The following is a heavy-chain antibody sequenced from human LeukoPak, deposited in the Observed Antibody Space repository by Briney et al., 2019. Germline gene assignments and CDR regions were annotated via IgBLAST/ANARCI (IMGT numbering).Heavy chain of an antibody. Sequence: ASVKVSCKASGGTFSSYAISWVRQAPGQGLEWMGGIIPIFGTANYAQKFRGRVTITTDESTSTAYMELSSLRSEDTAVYYCARVQSAYYYGSGSYYLNWGQGTLVTVSS. CDR2: IIPIFGTA. CDR3: ARVQSAYYYGSGSYYLN. J-gene: IGHJ4*02. D-gene: IGHD3-10*01. CDR1: GGTFSSYA. V-gene: IGHV1-69*05.